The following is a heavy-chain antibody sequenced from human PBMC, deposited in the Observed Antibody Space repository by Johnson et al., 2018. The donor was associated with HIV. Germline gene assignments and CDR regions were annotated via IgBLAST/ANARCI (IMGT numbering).Heavy chain of an antibody. D-gene: IGHD4-23*01. Sequence: VQLVESGGGVVRPGGSLRLSCEASGFPLDDYGLSWVRQAPGKGLEWVSGINWNGGSTGYADSVKGGFTISRDNSNNTLSLKMISLRAEDTAMYYCAKARSLLDYGGFDAFDIWGQGTLVIVSS. CDR3: AKARSLLDYGGFDAFDI. J-gene: IGHJ3*02. CDR2: INWNGGST. V-gene: IGHV3-20*04. CDR1: GFPLDDYG.